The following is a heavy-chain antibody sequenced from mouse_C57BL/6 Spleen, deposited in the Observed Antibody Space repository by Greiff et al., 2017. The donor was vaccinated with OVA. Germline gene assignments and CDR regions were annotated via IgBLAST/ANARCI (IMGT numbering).Heavy chain of an antibody. D-gene: IGHD4-1*02. CDR2: IYPGSGNT. CDR1: GYTFTDYY. Sequence: VMLVESGAELVRPGASVKLSCKASGYTFTDYYINWVKQRPGQGLEWIARIYPGSGNTYYNEKFKGKATLTAEKSSSTAYMQLSSLTSEDSAVYFCARGSQLGLDYWGQGTTLTVSS. CDR3: ARGSQLGLDY. V-gene: IGHV1-76*01. J-gene: IGHJ2*01.